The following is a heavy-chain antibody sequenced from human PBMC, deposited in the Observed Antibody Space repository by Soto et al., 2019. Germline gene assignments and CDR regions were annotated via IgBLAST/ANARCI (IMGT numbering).Heavy chain of an antibody. Sequence: EVHLVESGGGLVQPGRSLRLSCAASGFTFDDYAMNWVRQAPGKGLEWVAGISWNSGNIGYADSVKGRFTISRDSAKNYLYLQMNSLRPEDTALYYCAKAGLYSHSSYFDYWGRGTLVTVSS. CDR3: AKAGLYSHSSYFDY. CDR1: GFTFDDYA. V-gene: IGHV3-9*01. D-gene: IGHD1-26*01. J-gene: IGHJ4*02. CDR2: ISWNSGNI.